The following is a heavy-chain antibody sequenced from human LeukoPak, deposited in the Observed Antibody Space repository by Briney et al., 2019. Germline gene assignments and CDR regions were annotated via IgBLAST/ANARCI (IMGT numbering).Heavy chain of an antibody. CDR3: AKDSLGRNYYFYYMDV. V-gene: IGHV3-43*02. J-gene: IGHJ6*03. CDR2: ISGDGGSTST. CDR1: GFTFDDYA. Sequence: GGSLRLSCAASGFTFDDYAMHWVRQVPGKGLEWVSLISGDGGSTSTYYADSVKGRFTISRDNSKNSLYLQMNRLRTEDTALYYCAKDSLGRNYYFYYMDVWGRGTTVTVSS. D-gene: IGHD1-1*01.